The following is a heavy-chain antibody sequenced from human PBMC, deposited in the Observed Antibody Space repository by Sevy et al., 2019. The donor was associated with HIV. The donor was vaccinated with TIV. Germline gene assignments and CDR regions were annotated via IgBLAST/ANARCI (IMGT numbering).Heavy chain of an antibody. CDR1: GGSISSYY. Sequence: SETLSLTCTVSGGSISSYYWSWIRQPAGKGLEWIGRIYTSGSTNYNPSLKSRVTMSVDTSKNQFSLKLSSVTAADTAVYYCARDRGGVGYCSGGSCYNYYYYMDVWGKGTTVTVSS. CDR3: ARDRGGVGYCSGGSCYNYYYYMDV. D-gene: IGHD2-15*01. CDR2: IYTSGST. V-gene: IGHV4-4*07. J-gene: IGHJ6*03.